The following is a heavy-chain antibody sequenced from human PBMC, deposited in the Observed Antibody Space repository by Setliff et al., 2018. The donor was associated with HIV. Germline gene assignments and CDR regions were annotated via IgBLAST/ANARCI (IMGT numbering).Heavy chain of an antibody. J-gene: IGHJ4*02. Sequence: GASVKVSCKASGYTFTSYKLHWVRQAPGQGLEWMGVINPTGLTPTIYAQKFQDRLTLTSDMSATTVYMELSSLRSEDTAVYYCARDSLLFRGDYDYWGQGTLVTVSS. D-gene: IGHD2-21*01. CDR1: GYTFTSYK. CDR3: ARDSLLFRGDYDY. V-gene: IGHV1-46*01. CDR2: INPTGLTPT.